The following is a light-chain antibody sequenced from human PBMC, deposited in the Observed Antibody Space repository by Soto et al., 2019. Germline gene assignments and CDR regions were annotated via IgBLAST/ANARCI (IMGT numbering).Light chain of an antibody. V-gene: IGKV1-9*01. CDR1: HVISIY. CDR3: QQYNNWPRWT. Sequence: IQLSQSPSSLSASVGDRVTITCRASHVISIYLSFYQQKPGKAPKLLIYAASPLQSGVPSRFSGSGSGTEFTLTISSLQPDDFAVYYCQQYNNWPRWTFGQGTKVDIK. CDR2: AAS. J-gene: IGKJ1*01.